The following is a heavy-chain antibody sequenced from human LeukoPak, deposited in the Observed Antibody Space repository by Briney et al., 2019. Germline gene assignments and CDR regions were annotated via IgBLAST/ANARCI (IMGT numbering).Heavy chain of an antibody. CDR1: GYTFTGYV. V-gene: IGHV1-3*01. CDR3: ARFRLAAAGYFDY. Sequence: GASVKVSCKASGYTFTGYVIHWVRQAPGQRLEWMGWINAGNANTKYSQDFQGRVTMTTDTSTSTAYMELRSLRSDDTAVYYCARFRLAAAGYFDYWGQGTLVTVSS. CDR2: INAGNANT. J-gene: IGHJ4*02. D-gene: IGHD6-13*01.